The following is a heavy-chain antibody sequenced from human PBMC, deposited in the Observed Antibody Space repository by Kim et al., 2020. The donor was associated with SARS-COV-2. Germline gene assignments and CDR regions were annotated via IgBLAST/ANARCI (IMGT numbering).Heavy chain of an antibody. J-gene: IGHJ4*02. CDR2: ISYDGSNK. CDR3: ARPVDYYDSSGPFDY. V-gene: IGHV3-30*04. D-gene: IGHD3-22*01. Sequence: GSLRLSCAASGFTFSSYAMHWVRQAPGKGLEWVAVISYDGSNKYYADSVKGRFTISRDNSKNTLYLQMNSLRAEDTAVYYCARPVDYYDSSGPFDYWGQGTLVTVSS. CDR1: GFTFSSYA.